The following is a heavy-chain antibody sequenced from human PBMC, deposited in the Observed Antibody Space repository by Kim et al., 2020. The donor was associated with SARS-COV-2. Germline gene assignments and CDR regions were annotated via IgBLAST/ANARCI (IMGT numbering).Heavy chain of an antibody. V-gene: IGHV3-23*01. CDR2: ISGSGGST. CDR3: AKQDSTVTLPGFSANYYYYYGMDV. D-gene: IGHD4-17*01. CDR1: GFTFSSYA. Sequence: GGSLRLSCAASGFTFSSYAMSWVRQAPGKGLEWVSAISGSGGSTYYADSVKGRFTISRDNSKNTLYLQMNSLRAEDTAVYYCAKQDSTVTLPGFSANYYYYYGMDVWGQGTTVTVSS. J-gene: IGHJ6*02.